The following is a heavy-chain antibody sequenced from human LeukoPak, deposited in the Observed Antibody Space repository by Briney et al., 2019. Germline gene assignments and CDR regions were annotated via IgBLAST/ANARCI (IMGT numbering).Heavy chain of an antibody. V-gene: IGHV4-39*01. CDR2: IYYSGST. CDR3: ASPGFNYGDYPEWFDP. D-gene: IGHD4-17*01. Sequence: SETMSLTCTVSGGSISSSSYYWGWIRQPPGKGLEWIGRIYYSGSTYYNSSLKSRITISVDTSKHQFSLKRSSVTAADTAVYYCASPGFNYGDYPEWFDPWGQGTLVTVSS. J-gene: IGHJ5*02. CDR1: GGSISSSSYY.